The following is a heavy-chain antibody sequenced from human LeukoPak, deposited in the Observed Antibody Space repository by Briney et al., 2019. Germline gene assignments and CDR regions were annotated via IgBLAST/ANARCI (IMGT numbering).Heavy chain of an antibody. CDR2: FHLSGGT. Sequence: SETLSLTCTVSGGSISSGSYYWGWIRQPPGKGLEWMGNFHLSGGTDYNPSLKSRVTISVDTSKNQFSLKLSSVTAADTAVYYCAGDPGYSGTYKNSYYYYYYMDVWGKGTTVTVSS. J-gene: IGHJ6*03. V-gene: IGHV4-39*07. CDR1: GGSISSGSYY. CDR3: AGDPGYSGTYKNSYYYYYYMDV. D-gene: IGHD1-26*01.